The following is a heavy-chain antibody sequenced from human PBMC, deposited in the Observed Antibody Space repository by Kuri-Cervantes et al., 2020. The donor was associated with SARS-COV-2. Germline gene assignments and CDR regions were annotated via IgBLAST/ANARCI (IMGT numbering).Heavy chain of an antibody. Sequence: GGSLRLSCAASGFTFSNYAMTWVRQAPGKGLEWVSYTSSSSRTIYYADSVKGRFSISRDNAKNSLFLQISSLRAEDTAVYYCARASGPMDVWGQGTTVTVSS. V-gene: IGHV3-48*04. D-gene: IGHD3-3*01. CDR2: TSSSSRTI. CDR1: GFTFSNYA. CDR3: ARASGPMDV. J-gene: IGHJ6*02.